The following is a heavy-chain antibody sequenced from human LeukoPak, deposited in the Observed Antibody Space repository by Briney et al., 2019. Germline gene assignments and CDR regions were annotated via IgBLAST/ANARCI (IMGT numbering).Heavy chain of an antibody. Sequence: GGSLRLSCAASGFTVSSNYMSWVRQAPGKGLEWVSVIYSCGSTYYADSVKGRFTISRDNSKNTLYLQMNSLRAEDTAVYYCARWLQTVTGFDYWGQGTLVTVSS. D-gene: IGHD5-24*01. V-gene: IGHV3-66*03. J-gene: IGHJ4*02. CDR1: GFTVSSNY. CDR2: IYSCGST. CDR3: ARWLQTVTGFDY.